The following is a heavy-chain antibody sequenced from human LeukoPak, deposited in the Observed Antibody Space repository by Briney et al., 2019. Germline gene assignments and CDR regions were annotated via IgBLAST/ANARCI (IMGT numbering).Heavy chain of an antibody. Sequence: SVKVSCKASGGTFSSYAISWVRQAPGQGVEWMGRIIPILGIANYAQKFQGRVTITADKSTSTAYMELSSLRSEDTAVYYCARVSGSYGFNWGQGTLVTVSS. D-gene: IGHD1-26*01. CDR3: ARVSGSYGFN. CDR2: IIPILGIA. J-gene: IGHJ4*02. V-gene: IGHV1-69*04. CDR1: GGTFSSYA.